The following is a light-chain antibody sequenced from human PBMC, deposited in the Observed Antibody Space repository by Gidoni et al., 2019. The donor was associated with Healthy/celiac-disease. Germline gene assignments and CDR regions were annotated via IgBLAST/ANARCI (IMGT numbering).Light chain of an antibody. CDR1: QSVSSSY. J-gene: IGKJ3*01. CDR3: QQYGSSPGIFT. V-gene: IGKV3D-20*01. CDR2: DAS. Sequence: EIVLTQSPATLSLSPWERATLSCGASQSVSSSYLAWSQQKPGLAPRLLIYDASSRATGIPDRCSGSGSGTDFTLTISRLEPEDFAVYYCQQYGSSPGIFTFGPGTKVDIK.